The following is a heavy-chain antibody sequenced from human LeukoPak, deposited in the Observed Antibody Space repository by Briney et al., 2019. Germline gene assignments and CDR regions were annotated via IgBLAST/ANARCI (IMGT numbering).Heavy chain of an antibody. CDR1: GFTFNNYV. D-gene: IGHD3-10*01. Sequence: GRSLRLSCAASGFTFNNYVMSWVRQAPGKGLEWVSTVSGSGGSTNYADSVKGRFTISRDNSKNTLYLQMNSLRAEDTALYYCADHYYGSGTNVFDIWGQGTMVTVSS. V-gene: IGHV3-23*01. CDR3: ADHYYGSGTNVFDI. J-gene: IGHJ3*02. CDR2: VSGSGGST.